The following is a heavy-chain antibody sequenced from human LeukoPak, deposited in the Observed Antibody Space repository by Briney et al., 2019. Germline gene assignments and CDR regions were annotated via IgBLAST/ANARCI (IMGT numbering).Heavy chain of an antibody. J-gene: IGHJ4*02. CDR1: GFTFSNYR. D-gene: IGHD6-13*01. CDR3: AREIAPAGGSDY. Sequence: GGSLRLSCAASGFTFSNYRMNWVRQAPGKGLELVSHISSVSSSIYYADSVKGRFTISRDNAKNSLYLQINSLRAEDTAVYYCAREIAPAGGSDYWGQGTLVTVSS. CDR2: ISSVSSSI. V-gene: IGHV3-48*04.